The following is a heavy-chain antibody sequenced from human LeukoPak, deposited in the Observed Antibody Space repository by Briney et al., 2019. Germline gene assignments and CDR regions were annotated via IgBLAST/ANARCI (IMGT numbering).Heavy chain of an antibody. CDR2: ISPSGGST. V-gene: IGHV3-23*01. Sequence: ETLSLTCAVYGGSFSGYYWSWVRQAPGKGLEWVSAISPSGGSTYYADSVKGRFTISRDNSRNTLYLQMNSLRADDTAVFYCARDLEQWLSCPDSWGQGTLVTVSS. CDR3: ARDLEQWLSCPDS. D-gene: IGHD6-19*01. J-gene: IGHJ4*02. CDR1: GGSFSGYY.